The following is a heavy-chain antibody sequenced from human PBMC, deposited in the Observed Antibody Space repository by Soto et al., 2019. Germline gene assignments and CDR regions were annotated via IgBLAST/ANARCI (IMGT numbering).Heavy chain of an antibody. V-gene: IGHV1-18*01. Sequence: ASVKVSCKTSGYTFSNYGITWVRQAPGQPLEWLGWISLYSDGTNYAQKFQGRVSMTTDASTTTAYMELRSLRSDDTAVYYCARVVPGAEAWFGPWGQRTLVTVSS. J-gene: IGHJ5*02. D-gene: IGHD2-2*01. CDR3: ARVVPGAEAWFGP. CDR2: ISLYSDGT. CDR1: GYTFSNYG.